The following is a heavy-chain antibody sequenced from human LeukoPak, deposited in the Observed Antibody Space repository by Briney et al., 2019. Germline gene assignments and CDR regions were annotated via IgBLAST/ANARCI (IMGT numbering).Heavy chain of an antibody. V-gene: IGHV3-11*01. J-gene: IGHJ3*02. CDR2: ISGSGSTI. CDR1: GFTFNDYN. CDR3: ARPRQYNWIIEAFDI. D-gene: IGHD1-20*01. Sequence: PGGSLRLSCAASGFTFNDYNMNWIRQAPGKGLEWVSYISGSGSTIDYADSVKGRFTISRDNAKNPLYLQMNSLRAEDTAVYYCARPRQYNWIIEAFDIWGQGTMVTVSS.